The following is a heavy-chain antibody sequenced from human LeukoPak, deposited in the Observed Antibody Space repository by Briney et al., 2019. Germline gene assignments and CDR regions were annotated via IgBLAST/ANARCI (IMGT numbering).Heavy chain of an antibody. D-gene: IGHD1-1*01. V-gene: IGHV3-23*01. CDR1: GFTFSSYV. CDR2: ISASGDSK. Sequence: GGSQRLSCAASGFTFSSYVMSWVRQSPGRGLEWVSTISASGDSKYYADSVKGRFTISRDNSKNTLHLQMSSLRVEDTAVYYCATRGTTGTKYLEYWGQGTLVTVSS. J-gene: IGHJ4*02. CDR3: ATRGTTGTKYLEY.